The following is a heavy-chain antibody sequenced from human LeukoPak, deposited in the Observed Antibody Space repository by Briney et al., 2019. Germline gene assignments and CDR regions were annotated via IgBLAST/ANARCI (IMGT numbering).Heavy chain of an antibody. Sequence: ASVKVSCKASGYTLTDYYMHWVRQAPGQGLEWMGRINPNSGGTNYAQKFQGRVTMTRDTSISTVYMELSRLRSDDTAVYYCARVGYYESSGYYEYWGQGTLITVSS. V-gene: IGHV1-2*06. D-gene: IGHD3-22*01. CDR2: INPNSGGT. J-gene: IGHJ4*02. CDR1: GYTLTDYY. CDR3: ARVGYYESSGYYEY.